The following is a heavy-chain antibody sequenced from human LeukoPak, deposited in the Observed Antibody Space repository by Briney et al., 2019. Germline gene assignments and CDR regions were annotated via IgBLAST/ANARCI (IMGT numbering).Heavy chain of an antibody. D-gene: IGHD3-16*02. CDR3: ARDTRLPLGELSSEIDY. V-gene: IGHV1-2*06. J-gene: IGHJ4*02. CDR2: INPNSGGT. Sequence: ASVTVSYKASGYTFTGYYMHWVRQAPGQGLEWMGRINPNSGGTNYAQKFQGRVTMTRDTSISTAYMELSRLRSDDTAVNYCARDTRLPLGELSSEIDYWGQGTLVTVSS. CDR1: GYTFTGYY.